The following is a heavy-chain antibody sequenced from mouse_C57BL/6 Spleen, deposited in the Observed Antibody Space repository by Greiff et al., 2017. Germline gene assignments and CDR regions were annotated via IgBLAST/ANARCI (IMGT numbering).Heavy chain of an antibody. D-gene: IGHD2-5*01. Sequence: VQLQQSGAELVRPGASVKLSCTASGFNIKDYYMHWVKQRPEQGLEWIGRIDPEDGDTEYAPTFQGKATMTADTSSNTAYLQLSSLTSEDTAVYYCTTGYSNYVEWFAYWGQGTLVTVSA. J-gene: IGHJ3*01. V-gene: IGHV14-1*01. CDR3: TTGYSNYVEWFAY. CDR2: IDPEDGDT. CDR1: GFNIKDYY.